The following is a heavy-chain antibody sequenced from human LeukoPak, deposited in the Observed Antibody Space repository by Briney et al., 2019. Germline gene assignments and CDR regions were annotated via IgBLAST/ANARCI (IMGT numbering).Heavy chain of an antibody. CDR3: ARDYQVTMVRGVIIRADAFDI. CDR2: INPNSGGT. D-gene: IGHD3-10*01. Sequence: ASVKVSCKASGYTFTGYYMHWVRQAPGQGLEWMGWINPNSGGTNYAQKFQGRVTMTRDTSISTAYMELSRLRSDDTAVYYCARDYQVTMVRGVIIRADAFDIRGQGTMVTVSS. J-gene: IGHJ3*02. V-gene: IGHV1-2*02. CDR1: GYTFTGYY.